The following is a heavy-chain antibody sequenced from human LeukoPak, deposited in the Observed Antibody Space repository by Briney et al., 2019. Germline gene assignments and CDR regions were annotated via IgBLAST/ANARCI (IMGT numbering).Heavy chain of an antibody. CDR3: ARRIVVVPPFYFDY. D-gene: IGHD2-2*01. Sequence: SETLSLTCTVSGGSISSGGYYWSWIRQHPGKGLEWIGYIYYSGSSYYNPSLKSRVTISVDTSKKQFYLKLSSVTAADTAVYYCARRIVVVPPFYFDYWGQGTLVTVSS. J-gene: IGHJ4*02. V-gene: IGHV4-31*03. CDR1: GGSISSGGYY. CDR2: IYYSGSS.